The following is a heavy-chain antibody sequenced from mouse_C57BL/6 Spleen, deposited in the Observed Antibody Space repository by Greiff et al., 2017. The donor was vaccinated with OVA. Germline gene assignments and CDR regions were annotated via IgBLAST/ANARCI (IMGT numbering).Heavy chain of an antibody. CDR2: IDPSDSYT. V-gene: IGHV1-69*01. Sequence: QVQLQQPGAELVMPGASVKLSCTASGYTFTSYWMHWVKQRPGQGLEWIGEIDPSDSYTNYNQKFKGKSTLTVDKSSSTAYMQLSSLTSEDSAVDYCARGDGSSHWYFDVWGTGTTVTVSS. CDR3: ARGDGSSHWYFDV. D-gene: IGHD1-1*01. CDR1: GYTFTSYW. J-gene: IGHJ1*03.